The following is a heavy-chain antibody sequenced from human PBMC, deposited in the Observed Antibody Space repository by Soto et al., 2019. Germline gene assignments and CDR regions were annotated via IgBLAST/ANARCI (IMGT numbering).Heavy chain of an antibody. CDR3: ARRPTYYDILTGPGGFDP. CDR2: IYYSGST. CDR1: GGSISSYY. D-gene: IGHD3-9*01. V-gene: IGHV4-59*08. J-gene: IGHJ5*02. Sequence: SETLSLTCTVSGGSISSYYLSWIRQPPGKGLEWIGYIYYSGSTNYNPSLKSRVTISVDTSKNQFSLKLSSVTAADTAVYYCARRPTYYDILTGPGGFDPWGQGTLVTVSS.